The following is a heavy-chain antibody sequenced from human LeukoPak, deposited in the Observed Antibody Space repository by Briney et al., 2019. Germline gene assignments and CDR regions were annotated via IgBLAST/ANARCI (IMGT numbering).Heavy chain of an antibody. Sequence: ASVEVSCKASGGTFSSYDISWVRQAPGQGLEWMGAINPTGTDTIYAQTFQGRVTMTRDLSTSTVYMELSSLRSEDTAVYYCVRDGYNYGSNWFDPWGQGTLVTVSS. V-gene: IGHV1-46*01. J-gene: IGHJ5*02. CDR1: GGTFSSYD. CDR3: VRDGYNYGSNWFDP. CDR2: INPTGTDT. D-gene: IGHD5-18*01.